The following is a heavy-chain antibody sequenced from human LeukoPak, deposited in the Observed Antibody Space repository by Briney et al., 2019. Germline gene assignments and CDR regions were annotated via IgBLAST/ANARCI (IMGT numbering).Heavy chain of an antibody. Sequence: KTSETLSLTCTVSGYSISSGYYWGWIRPPPGKGLEWIGSIYHSGSTYYNPSLKSRVTISVDTSKNQFSLKLSSVTAADTAVYYCAREKRGYAMLWGQGTLVTVSS. CDR1: GYSISSGYY. CDR2: IYHSGST. CDR3: AREKRGYAML. V-gene: IGHV4-38-2*02. D-gene: IGHD5-12*01. J-gene: IGHJ4*02.